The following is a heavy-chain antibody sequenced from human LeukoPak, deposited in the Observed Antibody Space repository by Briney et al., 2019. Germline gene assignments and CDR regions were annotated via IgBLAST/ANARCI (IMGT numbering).Heavy chain of an antibody. D-gene: IGHD2-2*02. CDR3: LRDCSSTSCYTRGNFQH. CDR1: GGSISSSSYY. V-gene: IGHV4-39*01. Sequence: SETLSLTCTVSGGSISSSSYYWGWIRQPPGKGLEWIGNIYYSGSTYYNPSLKSRVTISVDTSKNQFSLKLSSVTAADTAVYYCLRDCSSTSCYTRGNFQHWGQGTLVTVSS. J-gene: IGHJ1*01. CDR2: IYYSGST.